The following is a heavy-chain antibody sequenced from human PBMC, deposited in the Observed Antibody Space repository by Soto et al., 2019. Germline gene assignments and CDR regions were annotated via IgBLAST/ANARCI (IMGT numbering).Heavy chain of an antibody. Sequence: SETLSLTCTVSGGSIGSYYWSWIRQPPGKGLEWIGYIYYSGSTNYNPSLKSRVTISVDTSKNQFSLKLSSVTAADTAVYYCARRLRGIAVAGDYYYYYMDVWGKGTTVTVSS. D-gene: IGHD6-19*01. CDR2: IYYSGST. J-gene: IGHJ6*03. CDR1: GGSIGSYY. CDR3: ARRLRGIAVAGDYYYYYMDV. V-gene: IGHV4-59*08.